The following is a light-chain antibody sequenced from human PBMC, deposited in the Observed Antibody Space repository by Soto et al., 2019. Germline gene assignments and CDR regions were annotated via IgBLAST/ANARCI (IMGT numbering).Light chain of an antibody. J-gene: IGKJ4*01. Sequence: DIQMTQSPSSLSASVGERVTITCRASQNIKSFLNWYQQKPGKAPKLLIYATSSVQSGVPARFSGGRSGTDFSPSISSLQPEDFATYYCQQTYVARVTFGGGTKVEI. CDR1: QNIKSF. CDR3: QQTYVARVT. V-gene: IGKV1-39*01. CDR2: ATS.